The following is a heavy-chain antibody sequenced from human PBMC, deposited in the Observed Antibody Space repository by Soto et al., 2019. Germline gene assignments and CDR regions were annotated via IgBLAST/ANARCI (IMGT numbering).Heavy chain of an antibody. D-gene: IGHD6-19*01. CDR2: IGASGRDT. V-gene: IGHV3-23*01. CDR3: AKGKSSGWYYFDY. J-gene: IGHJ4*02. CDR1: GFTFSNYA. Sequence: PGGSLRLSCAASGFTFSNYAMSWVRQAPRKGLEWVSGIGASGRDTYYADSVKDRFTISRDNSKNTVYLQVNSLRADDTAIYYCAKGKSSGWYYFDYWGQGTPVTVSS.